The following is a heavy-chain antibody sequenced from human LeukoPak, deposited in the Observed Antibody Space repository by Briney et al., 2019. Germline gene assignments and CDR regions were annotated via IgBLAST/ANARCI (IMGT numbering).Heavy chain of an antibody. Sequence: SVKVSCKASGGTFSSYAISWVRQAPGQGLEWMGGIIPIFGTANYAQKFQGRVTITTDESTSTAYMELSSLRSEDTAVYYCARTMVVAAYYYYMDVWGKGTTVTVSS. J-gene: IGHJ6*03. D-gene: IGHD4-23*01. CDR2: IIPIFGTA. CDR3: ARTMVVAAYYYYMDV. V-gene: IGHV1-69*05. CDR1: GGTFSSYA.